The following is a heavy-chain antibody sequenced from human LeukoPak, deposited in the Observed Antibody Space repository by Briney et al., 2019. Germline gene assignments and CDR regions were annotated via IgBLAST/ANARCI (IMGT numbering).Heavy chain of an antibody. CDR1: GFTFSSYW. CDR3: ARDLGWFGELLFYFDY. Sequence: GGSLRLSCAASGFTFSSYWMSWVRQAPGKGLEWVANIKQDGSEKYYVDSVKGRFTISRDNAKNSLYLQMNSLRAEDTAVYYCARDLGWFGELLFYFDYWGQGTLVTVSS. CDR2: IKQDGSEK. D-gene: IGHD3-10*01. J-gene: IGHJ4*02. V-gene: IGHV3-7*01.